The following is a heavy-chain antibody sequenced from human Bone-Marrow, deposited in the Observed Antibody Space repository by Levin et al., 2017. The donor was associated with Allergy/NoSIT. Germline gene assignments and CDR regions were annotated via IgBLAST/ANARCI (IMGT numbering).Heavy chain of an antibody. Sequence: SETLSLTCAVYGGSFSGYYWSWIRQPPGEGLEWIGEINHSGSTNYNPSLKSRVTISVDTSKNQFSLKLSSVTAADTAVYYCASRTRYYYDSRDDYWGQGTLVTVSS. CDR3: ASRTRYYYDSRDDY. D-gene: IGHD3-22*01. V-gene: IGHV4-34*01. J-gene: IGHJ4*02. CDR2: INHSGST. CDR1: GGSFSGYY.